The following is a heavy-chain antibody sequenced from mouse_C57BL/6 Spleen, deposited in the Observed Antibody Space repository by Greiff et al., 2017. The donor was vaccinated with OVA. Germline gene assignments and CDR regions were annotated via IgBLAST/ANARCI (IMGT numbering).Heavy chain of an antibody. J-gene: IGHJ3*01. D-gene: IGHD4-1*02. V-gene: IGHV1-64*01. CDR3: ASGGIQLAWFAY. Sequence: QVQLQQPGAELVKPGASVKLSCKASGYTFTSYWMHWVKQRPGQGLEWIGMIHPNSGSTNYNEKFKSKATLTVDKSSSTAYMQLSSLTSEDSAVYYCASGGIQLAWFAYWGQGTLVTVSA. CDR1: GYTFTSYW. CDR2: IHPNSGST.